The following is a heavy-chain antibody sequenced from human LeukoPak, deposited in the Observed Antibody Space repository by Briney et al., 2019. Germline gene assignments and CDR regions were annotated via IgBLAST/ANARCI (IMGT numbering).Heavy chain of an antibody. CDR1: GFIFTSYA. CDR2: ISGNGGST. D-gene: IGHD3-22*01. Sequence: GGSLRLSCAASGFIFTSYAMSWVRQAPGKGLEWVSGISGNGGSTYYSGSVKGRFTISRDNSKNTLYLQMNSLRAEDTAVYYCAKSYDTSGYFHRLSAFDIWGQGTMVSVSS. J-gene: IGHJ3*02. V-gene: IGHV3-23*01. CDR3: AKSYDTSGYFHRLSAFDI.